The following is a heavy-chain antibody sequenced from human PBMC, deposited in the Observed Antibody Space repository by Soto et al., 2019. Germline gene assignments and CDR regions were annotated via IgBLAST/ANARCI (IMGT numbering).Heavy chain of an antibody. CDR2: IYYSGST. D-gene: IGHD6-19*01. Sequence: TLSLTCTVSGGSISSGGYYWSWIRQHPGKGLEWIGYIYYSGSTYYNPSLKSRVTISVDTSKNQFSLKLSSVTAAATAVYYCARDREVPPGRYIFDYWGQGTLVTVSS. CDR3: ARDREVPPGRYIFDY. V-gene: IGHV4-31*03. J-gene: IGHJ4*02. CDR1: GGSISSGGYY.